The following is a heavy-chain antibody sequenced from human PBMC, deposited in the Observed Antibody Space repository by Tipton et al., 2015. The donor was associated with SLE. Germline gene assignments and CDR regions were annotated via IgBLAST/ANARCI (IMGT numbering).Heavy chain of an antibody. Sequence: TLSLTCAVSGYSISSGYYWGWIRQPPGKGLEWIGEINHSGSTNYNPSLKSRATISVDTSKNQFSLKLSSVTAADTAVYYCARGGSSWYLTHYYYYGMDVWGQGTTVTVSS. V-gene: IGHV4-38-2*01. D-gene: IGHD6-13*01. J-gene: IGHJ6*02. CDR2: INHSGST. CDR3: ARGGSSWYLTHYYYYGMDV. CDR1: GYSISSGYY.